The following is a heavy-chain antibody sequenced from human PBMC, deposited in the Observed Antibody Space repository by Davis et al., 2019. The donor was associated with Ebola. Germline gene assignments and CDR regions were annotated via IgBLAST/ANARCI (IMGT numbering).Heavy chain of an antibody. Sequence: GGSLRLSCAASGFTVSSNYMSWVRQAPGKGLEWVSVIYSGGSTYYADSVKGRFTISRDNSKNTLYLQMNSLRAEDTAVYYCAKDRGTVTATDYYYYGMDVWGQGTTVTVSS. CDR3: AKDRGTVTATDYYYYGMDV. J-gene: IGHJ6*02. V-gene: IGHV3-53*05. CDR2: IYSGGST. CDR1: GFTVSSNY. D-gene: IGHD4-11*01.